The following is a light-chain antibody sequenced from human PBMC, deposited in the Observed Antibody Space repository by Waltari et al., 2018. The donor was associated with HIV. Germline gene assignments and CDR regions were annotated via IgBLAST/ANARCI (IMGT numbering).Light chain of an antibody. CDR3: SSYLATNVLL. J-gene: IGLJ3*02. V-gene: IGLV2-14*03. Sequence: QSALTQPASVSGSPGQSISISFTGASSDFSFYNFVSCYHQYPGQFPSLIMSDVNRRPSGVSSRFSGSMSCNTASLTISGLPADDEAHYYCSSYLATNVLLFGGGTKVTVL. CDR1: SSDFSFYNF. CDR2: DVN.